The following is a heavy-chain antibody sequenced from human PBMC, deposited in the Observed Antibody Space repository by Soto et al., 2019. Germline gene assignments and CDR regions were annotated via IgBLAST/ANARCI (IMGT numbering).Heavy chain of an antibody. CDR2: ISYDGSDK. CDR1: GFTFNTYG. CDR3: AKSPNFYCSSPNCYKYYFDY. D-gene: IGHD2-2*02. Sequence: ESGGGMVQPGTSLRLSCAASGFTFNTYGMHWVRQAPGKGLEWVAVISYDGSDKFYADSVKGRFTISRDNSKNTLYLQMSRLRPEDTAIYYCAKSPNFYCSSPNCYKYYFDYWGQGTLVTVSS. J-gene: IGHJ4*02. V-gene: IGHV3-30*18.